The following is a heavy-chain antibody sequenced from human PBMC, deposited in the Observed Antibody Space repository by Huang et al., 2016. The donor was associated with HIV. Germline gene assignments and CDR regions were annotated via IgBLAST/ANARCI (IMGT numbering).Heavy chain of an antibody. CDR2: IKQDESEK. CDR3: ATKTAGMDI. Sequence: VESGGRSVQPGGSLKLSCVGSTFTFGAYWMSWVRQQPGKGLEWVANIKQDESEKYYVDSVKGRFNISRDNARKVLFLEMDDLRVEDTAIYFCATKTAGMDIWGQGTTVTVSS. V-gene: IGHV3-7*01. J-gene: IGHJ6*02. D-gene: IGHD1-7*01. CDR1: TFTFGAYW.